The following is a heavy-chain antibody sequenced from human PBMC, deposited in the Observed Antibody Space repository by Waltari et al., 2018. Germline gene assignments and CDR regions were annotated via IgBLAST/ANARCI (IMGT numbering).Heavy chain of an antibody. V-gene: IGHV1-69*04. CDR3: ARDGHYDILTGYGY. Sequence: QVQLVQSGAEVKKPGSQVKVPCKASAGTFSSYPNSWVRQAPGQGLEWMGRIIPILGIANYAQKFQGRVTITADKSTSTAYMELSSLRSEDTAVYYCARDGHYDILTGYGYWGQGTLVTVSS. CDR1: AGTFSSYP. J-gene: IGHJ4*02. CDR2: IIPILGIA. D-gene: IGHD3-9*01.